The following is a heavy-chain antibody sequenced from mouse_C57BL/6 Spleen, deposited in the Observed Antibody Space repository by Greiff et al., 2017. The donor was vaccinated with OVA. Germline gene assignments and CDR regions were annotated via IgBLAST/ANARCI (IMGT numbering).Heavy chain of an antibody. V-gene: IGHV1-42*01. Sequence: EVQLVESGPELVKPGASVKISCKASGYSFTGYYMNWVKQSPEKSLEWIGEINPSTGGTTYNQKFKAKATLTVDKSSSTAYMQLKSLTSEDSAVYYCASDYDPFAYWGQGTLVTVSA. CDR2: INPSTGGT. J-gene: IGHJ3*01. D-gene: IGHD2-4*01. CDR3: ASDYDPFAY. CDR1: GYSFTGYY.